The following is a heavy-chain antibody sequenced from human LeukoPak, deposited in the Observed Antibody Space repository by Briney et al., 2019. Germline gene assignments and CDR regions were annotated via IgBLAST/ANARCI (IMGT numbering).Heavy chain of an antibody. CDR2: IIPIFGTA. D-gene: IGHD3-10*01. Sequence: ASVKVSCKASGYTFTSYGISWVRQAPGQGLEWMGGIIPIFGTANYAQKFQGRVTITADKSTSTAYMELSSLRSEDTAVYYCAGRITMVRGVINSSPLFDYWGQGTLVTVSS. CDR3: AGRITMVRGVINSSPLFDY. CDR1: GYTFTSYG. V-gene: IGHV1-69*06. J-gene: IGHJ4*02.